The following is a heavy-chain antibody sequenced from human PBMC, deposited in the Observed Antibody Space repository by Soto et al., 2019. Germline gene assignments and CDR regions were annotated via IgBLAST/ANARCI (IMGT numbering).Heavy chain of an antibody. CDR2: INHSGST. CDR1: GGSFSGYY. J-gene: IGHJ5*02. D-gene: IGHD3-10*01. CDR3: ARAPMVRGVIASFDP. Sequence: PSETLSLTCAVYGGSFSGYYWSWIRQPPGKGLEWIGEINHSGSTNYNPSLKSRVTISVDTSKNQFSLKLSSVTAADTAVYYCARAPMVRGVIASFDPWGQGXLVTVSS. V-gene: IGHV4-34*01.